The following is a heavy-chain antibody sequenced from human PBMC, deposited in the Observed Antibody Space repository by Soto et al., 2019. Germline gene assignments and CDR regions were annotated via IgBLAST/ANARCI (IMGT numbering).Heavy chain of an antibody. CDR3: ARDTSNYFAF. Sequence: ASVKVSCKTSGYTFNSYYISWLRQAPVQGLEWIGWISTYNGNTNYVPKFQGRITMTTDTSTSTAYMELRSLRSDDTALYFCARDTSNYFAFWGQGTTVTVSS. D-gene: IGHD2-2*01. CDR1: GYTFNSYY. V-gene: IGHV1-18*01. CDR2: ISTYNGNT. J-gene: IGHJ4*02.